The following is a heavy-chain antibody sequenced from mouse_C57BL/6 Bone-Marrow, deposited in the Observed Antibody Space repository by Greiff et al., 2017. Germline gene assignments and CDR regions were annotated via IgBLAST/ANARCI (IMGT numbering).Heavy chain of an antibody. CDR3: ARRRVATEYFDY. Sequence: VQLQQSGAELVKPGASVKISCKASGYTFTDYYINWVKQRPGQGLEWIGKLGPGSGSTYYNEKFKGKATLTAAKSSRTAYMQLSSLTSEDSAVYFCARRRVATEYFDYWGQGTTLTVSS. CDR1: GYTFTDYY. D-gene: IGHD1-1*01. J-gene: IGHJ2*01. V-gene: IGHV1-77*01. CDR2: LGPGSGST.